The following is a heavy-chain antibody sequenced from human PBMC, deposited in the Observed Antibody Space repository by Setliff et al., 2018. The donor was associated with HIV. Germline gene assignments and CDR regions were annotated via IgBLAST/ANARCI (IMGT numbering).Heavy chain of an antibody. Sequence: ASVKVSCKVSGYTLTELSMHWVRQAPGKGLEWMGGFVPEDGEKIYAKNFQGRVTMTEETSTGTAYMELSSLTSDDTAVYYCATAKEVWLAEGGFDYWGQGTLVTVSS. D-gene: IGHD6-19*01. CDR3: ATAKEVWLAEGGFDY. CDR1: GYTLTELS. CDR2: FVPEDGEK. J-gene: IGHJ4*02. V-gene: IGHV1-24*01.